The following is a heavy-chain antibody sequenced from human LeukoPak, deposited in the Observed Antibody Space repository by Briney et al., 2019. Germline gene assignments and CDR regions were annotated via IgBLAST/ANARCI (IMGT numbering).Heavy chain of an antibody. CDR3: ARDSHYGSGYHFDY. V-gene: IGHV1-18*01. D-gene: IGHD3-10*01. J-gene: IGHJ4*02. Sequence: ASVKVSCKASGYSFNSQGMNWVRQAPGQGLEWMGWISAYNGNTNYAQKLQGRVTMTTDTSTSTAYMELRSLRSDDTAVYYCARDSHYGSGYHFDYWGQGTLVTVSS. CDR1: GYSFNSQG. CDR2: ISAYNGNT.